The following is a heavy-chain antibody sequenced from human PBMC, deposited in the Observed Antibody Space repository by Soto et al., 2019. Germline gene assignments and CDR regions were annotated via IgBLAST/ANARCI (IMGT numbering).Heavy chain of an antibody. J-gene: IGHJ4*02. CDR1: GFTFSSYA. D-gene: IGHD5-18*01. V-gene: IGHV3-23*01. CDR3: AKIPPGYSYGYFYFDY. Sequence: AGSLRLSCAASGFTFSSYAMSWVRQAPGKGLEWVSAISGSGGSTYYADSVKGRFTISRDNSKNTLYLRMNSLRAEDTAVYYCAKIPPGYSYGYFYFDYWGQGTLVTVSS. CDR2: ISGSGGST.